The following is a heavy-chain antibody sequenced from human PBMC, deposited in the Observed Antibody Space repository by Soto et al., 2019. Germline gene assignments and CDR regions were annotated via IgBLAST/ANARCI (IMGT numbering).Heavy chain of an antibody. V-gene: IGHV4-4*07. J-gene: IGHJ3*02. CDR3: ATATVPRAFDI. D-gene: IGHD1-26*01. CDR1: GGPMRGYF. Sequence: HVQLQEAGPGLVKPSETLSLTCNVSGGPMRGYFWSWFRLSAGKGLEWIGRISTSGTTNYNPSLKGRVTMSVGTSWTHFPPQLTSVTAADSGLDYCATATVPRAFDIWGQGTLVSVS. CDR2: ISTSGTT.